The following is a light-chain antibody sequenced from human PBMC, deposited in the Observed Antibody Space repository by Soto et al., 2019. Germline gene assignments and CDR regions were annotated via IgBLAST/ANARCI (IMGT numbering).Light chain of an antibody. V-gene: IGKV3-15*01. CDR3: QQYNGWPWT. Sequence: IVLALSPATLSVIPRERVTLSCRATQTIGNNLAWYLERPGQAPRLLMYGASTRATDISARFSGSGSGTEFTLTITGLQSEDFAVYYCQQYNGWPWTFGLGTKV. CDR1: QTIGNN. J-gene: IGKJ1*01. CDR2: GAS.